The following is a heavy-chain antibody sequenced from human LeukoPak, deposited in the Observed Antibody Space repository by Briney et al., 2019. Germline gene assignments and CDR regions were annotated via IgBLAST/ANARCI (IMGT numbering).Heavy chain of an antibody. Sequence: GGSLRLSCAASGFTFSSYGIHWVRQAPGKGLEWVAFIRYDGSDKYYAEFVKGRFTISRDSSKNTVYLQMNSLRDEDTAVYYCAKSPYRGGSSWTEFDYWGQGTLVTVSS. CDR3: AKSPYRGGSSWTEFDY. CDR2: IRYDGSDK. CDR1: GFTFSSYG. D-gene: IGHD6-13*01. V-gene: IGHV3-30*02. J-gene: IGHJ4*02.